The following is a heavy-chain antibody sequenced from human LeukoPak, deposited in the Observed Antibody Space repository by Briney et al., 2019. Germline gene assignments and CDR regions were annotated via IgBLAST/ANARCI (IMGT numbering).Heavy chain of an antibody. Sequence: SETLSLTCAVYGGSFSGYYWSWIRQPPGKGLEWIGEINHSGSTNYNPSLKSRVTISVDTSKNQFSLKLSSVTAADTAVYYCARKDSQREDYWGQGTLVTVSS. D-gene: IGHD1-26*01. CDR3: ARKDSQREDY. V-gene: IGHV4-34*01. J-gene: IGHJ4*02. CDR1: GGSFSGYY. CDR2: INHSGST.